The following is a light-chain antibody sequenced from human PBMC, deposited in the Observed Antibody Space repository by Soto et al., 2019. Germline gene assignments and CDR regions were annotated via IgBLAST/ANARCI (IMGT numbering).Light chain of an antibody. CDR3: QQYGSSPPWT. J-gene: IGKJ1*01. CDR2: GAS. CDR1: QSVSSSY. V-gene: IGKV3-20*01. Sequence: EIVLTQSPGTLSLSPGERATLSCRASQSVSSSYLAWYQQKPGQAPRLLIYGASSRATGLPDRFSGSGSGTDFTLTISRLEPEDFALYYCQQYGSSPPWTFDQGTKVEIK.